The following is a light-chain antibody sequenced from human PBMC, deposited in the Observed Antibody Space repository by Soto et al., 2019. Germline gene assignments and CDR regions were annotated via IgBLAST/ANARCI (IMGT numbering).Light chain of an antibody. Sequence: EIVLTQSPATLSLSPGERATLSCRASHSVSSSLAWYQKKPGQAPRLLIYDASNRATGIPARFSGSGSGTDFALTISSLEPEDFAVYYCHQRSNWPRTFGQGTKLEIK. V-gene: IGKV3-11*01. CDR3: HQRSNWPRT. J-gene: IGKJ2*02. CDR2: DAS. CDR1: HSVSSS.